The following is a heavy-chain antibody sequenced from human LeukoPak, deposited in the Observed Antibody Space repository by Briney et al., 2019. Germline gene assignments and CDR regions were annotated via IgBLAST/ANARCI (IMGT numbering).Heavy chain of an antibody. CDR2: ISYDGSNK. D-gene: IGHD5-12*01. CDR1: GFTFSSYG. J-gene: IGHJ4*02. CDR3: AKDTYSGYDTLSGY. V-gene: IGHV3-30*18. Sequence: PGGSLRLSCAASGFTFSSYGMHWVRQAPGKGLEWVAVISYDGSNKYYADSMKGQFTISRDNSKNTLYLQMNSLRAEDTAVYYCAKDTYSGYDTLSGYWGQGTLVTVSS.